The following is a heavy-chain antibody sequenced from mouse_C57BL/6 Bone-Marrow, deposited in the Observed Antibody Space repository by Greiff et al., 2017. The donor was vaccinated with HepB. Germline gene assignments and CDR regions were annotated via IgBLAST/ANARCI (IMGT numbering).Heavy chain of an antibody. CDR2: IDPSDSYT. CDR3: ARASTTEDLAWFAY. Sequence: QVQLQQPGAELVMPGASVKLSCKASGYTFTSYWMHWVKQRPGQGLEWIGEIDPSDSYTNYNQKFKGKSTLTVDKSSSTAYMQLSSLTSEDSAVYYCARASTTEDLAWFAYWGQGTLVTVSA. V-gene: IGHV1-69*01. D-gene: IGHD2-14*01. CDR1: GYTFTSYW. J-gene: IGHJ3*01.